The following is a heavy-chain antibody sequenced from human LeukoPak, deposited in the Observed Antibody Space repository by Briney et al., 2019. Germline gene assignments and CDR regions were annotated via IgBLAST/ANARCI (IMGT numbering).Heavy chain of an antibody. CDR3: ARDRHIAAAPTIDY. J-gene: IGHJ4*02. CDR1: GYTFTSYA. D-gene: IGHD6-13*01. V-gene: IGHV7-4-1*02. Sequence: ASVTVSCKASGYTFTSYAMNWVRQAPGQGLEWMGWISTNTGNPTYAQGFTGRFVFSLDTSVSTAYLQISSLKAEDTAVYYCARDRHIAAAPTIDYWGQGTLVTVSS. CDR2: ISTNTGNP.